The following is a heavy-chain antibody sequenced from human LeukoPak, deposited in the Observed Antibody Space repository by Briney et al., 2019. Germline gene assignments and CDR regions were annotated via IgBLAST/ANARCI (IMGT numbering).Heavy chain of an antibody. CDR3: AKDQSRLSMIVVVISFDY. J-gene: IGHJ4*02. V-gene: IGHV3-74*01. Sequence: GGSLRLSCAASGFTFSSYWMHWVRQAPGKGLVWVSRINTDGSYTSYADSVKGRFTISRDNSKNTLYLQMNSLRAEDTAVYYCAKDQSRLSMIVVVISFDYWGQGTLVTVSS. CDR1: GFTFSSYW. CDR2: INTDGSYT. D-gene: IGHD3-22*01.